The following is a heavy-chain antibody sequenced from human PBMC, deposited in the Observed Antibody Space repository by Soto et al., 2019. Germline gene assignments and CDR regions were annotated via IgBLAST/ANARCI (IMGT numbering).Heavy chain of an antibody. CDR1: GFSLTTSGVG. V-gene: IGHV2-5*02. J-gene: IGHJ4*02. CDR3: AHHPYYGLGSYSFDY. D-gene: IGHD3-10*01. Sequence: QITLKESGPTLVRPTQTLTLTCTFSGFSLTTSGVGVGWIRQPPGKALEWLAVIYWDDDKRYSSSLKSRLTITKDTSKNQVVLTMTNMDPVGTATYSCAHHPYYGLGSYSFDYWGQGTLVTVSS. CDR2: IYWDDDK.